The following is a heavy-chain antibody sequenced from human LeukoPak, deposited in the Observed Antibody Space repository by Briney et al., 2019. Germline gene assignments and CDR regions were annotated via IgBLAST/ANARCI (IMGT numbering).Heavy chain of an antibody. CDR1: GFTFSDYY. D-gene: IGHD6-19*01. CDR3: ARDSSSGWSGTYYFDY. CDR2: ISSSGSTI. Sequence: GGSLRLSCAASGFTFSDYYMSWIRQAPGKGLEWVSYISSSGSTIYYADSVKGRFTISRDNAKNSLYLQMNSLRAEDTAVYYCARDSSSGWSGTYYFDYWSQGTLVTVSS. V-gene: IGHV3-11*01. J-gene: IGHJ4*02.